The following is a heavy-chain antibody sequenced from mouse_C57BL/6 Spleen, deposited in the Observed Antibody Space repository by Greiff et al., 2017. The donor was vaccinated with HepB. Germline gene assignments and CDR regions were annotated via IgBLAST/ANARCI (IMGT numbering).Heavy chain of an antibody. D-gene: IGHD3-2*02. CDR2: INPNNGGT. CDR3: ARRAAQASWFAY. J-gene: IGHJ3*01. Sequence: VQLKESGPELVKPGASVKMSCKASGYTFTDYNMHWVKQSHGKSLEWIGYINPNNGGTSYNQKFKGKATLTVNKSSSTAYMELRSLTSEDSAVYYCARRAAQASWFAYWGQGTLVTVSA. V-gene: IGHV1-22*01. CDR1: GYTFTDYN.